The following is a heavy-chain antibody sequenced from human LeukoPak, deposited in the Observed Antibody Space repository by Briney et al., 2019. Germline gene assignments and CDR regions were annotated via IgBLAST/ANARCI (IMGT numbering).Heavy chain of an antibody. J-gene: IGHJ5*02. CDR2: IYTSGST. Sequence: SQTLSLTCTVSGGSISSGSYYWSWIRQPAGKGLEWIGRIYTSGSTNYNPSLKSRVTISVDTSKNQFSLKLTSVTAADTAMYYCVREGGGSGWYNWFDPWGQGTLVTVSS. D-gene: IGHD6-13*01. V-gene: IGHV4-61*02. CDR3: VREGGGSGWYNWFDP. CDR1: GGSISSGSYY.